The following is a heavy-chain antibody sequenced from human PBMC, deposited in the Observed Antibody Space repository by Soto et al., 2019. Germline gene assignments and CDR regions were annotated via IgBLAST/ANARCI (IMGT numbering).Heavy chain of an antibody. D-gene: IGHD2-21*02. CDR2: INQGGSEK. Sequence: EVQVVESGGGLVQPGGSLRLSCAASGFTFNSYWMNWVSQAPGKGLEWVANINQGGSEKYYVDSVRGRFTISRDNAKNSLYLQMNSLRAEDTAVYYCSCDSTSDYWGQGTLVTVSS. J-gene: IGHJ4*02. CDR3: SCDSTSDY. CDR1: GFTFNSYW. V-gene: IGHV3-7*01.